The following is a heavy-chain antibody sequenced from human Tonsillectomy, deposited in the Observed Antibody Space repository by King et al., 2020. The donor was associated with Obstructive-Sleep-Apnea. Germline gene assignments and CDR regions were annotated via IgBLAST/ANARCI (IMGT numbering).Heavy chain of an antibody. CDR2: ISWKSGSI. CDR3: AKDNSGWPHYGMDV. D-gene: IGHD6-19*01. V-gene: IGHV3-9*01. Sequence: QLVQSGGGLVQPGRSLRLSCAASGFTFDDYAMHWVRQAPGKGLEWVSGISWKSGSIGYADSVKGRFTISRDNAKNSLYLQMNSLRAEDTALYYCAKDNSGWPHYGMDVWGQGTTVTVSS. CDR1: GFTFDDYA. J-gene: IGHJ6*02.